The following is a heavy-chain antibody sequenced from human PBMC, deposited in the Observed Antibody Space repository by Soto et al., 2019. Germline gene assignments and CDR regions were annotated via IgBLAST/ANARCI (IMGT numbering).Heavy chain of an antibody. V-gene: IGHV4-30-4*01. CDR1: GGSISSGDYY. Sequence: SETLSLTSTVSGGSISSGDYYWSWIRQPPGKGVEWIGYIYYSGSTYYNPSLKSRVTISVDTSKTQFSLKLSSVTAADTAVYYCARDLDREDDAFDIWGQGTMVTVSS. CDR2: IYYSGST. D-gene: IGHD1-26*01. CDR3: ARDLDREDDAFDI. J-gene: IGHJ3*02.